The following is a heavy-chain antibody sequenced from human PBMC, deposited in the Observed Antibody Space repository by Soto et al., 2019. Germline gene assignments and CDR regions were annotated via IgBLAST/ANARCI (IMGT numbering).Heavy chain of an antibody. CDR3: GSCIVVVHYFDS. Sequence: GGSLRLSCAASGFTFSSYSMNWVRQAPGKGLEWVSSISSSSSYIYYADSVKGRFTISRVNANDSLYLQMNSLRAEDTAVYYCGSCIVVVHYFDSWGQGALVTISS. CDR2: ISSSSSYI. J-gene: IGHJ4*02. V-gene: IGHV3-21*01. CDR1: GFTFSSYS. D-gene: IGHD2-2*01.